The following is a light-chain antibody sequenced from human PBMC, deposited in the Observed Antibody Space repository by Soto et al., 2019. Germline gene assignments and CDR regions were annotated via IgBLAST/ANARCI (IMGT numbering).Light chain of an antibody. V-gene: IGLV2-14*01. J-gene: IGLJ1*01. Sequence: QSVLTQPASVSGSPGQSITISCTGTSSDVGGYNYVSWYQQHPGKAPKVMIYEVSNRPSGVSNRFSGSKSGNTASLTISGLQAEDEADYYCNSYSSTTPLYVFGTGTKLTVL. CDR1: SSDVGGYNY. CDR3: NSYSSTTPLYV. CDR2: EVS.